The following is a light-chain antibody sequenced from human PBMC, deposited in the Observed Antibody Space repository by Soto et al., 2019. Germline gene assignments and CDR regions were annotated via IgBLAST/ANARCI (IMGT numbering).Light chain of an antibody. CDR1: QSISSW. CDR3: QQYISYSPLT. Sequence: DIPMTQSPSTLSASVGDRVTITCRASQSISSWLAWYQQKPGKAPKLLIYQASILTSGVPSRFSGSGSGTEFTLTVSSLQPDDFATYYCQQYISYSPLTFGGGTKVEIK. CDR2: QAS. J-gene: IGKJ4*01. V-gene: IGKV1-5*03.